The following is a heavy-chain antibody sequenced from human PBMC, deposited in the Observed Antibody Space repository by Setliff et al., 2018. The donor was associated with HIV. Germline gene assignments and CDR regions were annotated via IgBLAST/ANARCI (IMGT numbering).Heavy chain of an antibody. CDR1: GGSISSGGYY. Sequence: SETLSLTCTVSGGSISSGGYYWSWIRQHPGRGLEWIGSFHYTGCTDYNPSLKSRGSLSLDTPKNQFSLRLNSLTAADTAVYYCARGRYYFEYWGHGTLVTVSS. V-gene: IGHV4-31*03. CDR2: FHYTGCT. D-gene: IGHD2-15*01. J-gene: IGHJ4*01. CDR3: ARGRYYFEY.